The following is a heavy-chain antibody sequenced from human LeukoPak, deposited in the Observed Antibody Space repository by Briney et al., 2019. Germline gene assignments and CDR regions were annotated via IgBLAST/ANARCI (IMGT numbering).Heavy chain of an antibody. V-gene: IGHV3-74*01. CDR2: INSDGSST. Sequence: AGGSLRLSCAASGFTFSSYWMHWVRQAPGKGLVWVSRINSDGSSTSYADSVKGRFTISRDNAKNTLYLQMTSLRAEDTAVYYCARVDSSGYYLVGACDIWGQGTMVTVSS. J-gene: IGHJ3*02. CDR3: ARVDSSGYYLVGACDI. CDR1: GFTFSSYW. D-gene: IGHD3-22*01.